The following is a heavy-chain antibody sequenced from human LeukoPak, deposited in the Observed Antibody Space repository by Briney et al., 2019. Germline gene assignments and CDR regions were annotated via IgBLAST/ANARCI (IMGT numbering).Heavy chain of an antibody. CDR3: ARGGDIVVVPAAISAPRRFDP. J-gene: IGHJ5*02. V-gene: IGHV4-34*01. CDR1: GGSFSGYY. Sequence: SETLSLTCAVYGGSFSGYYWSWIRQPPGKGLEWIGEINHSGSTNYNPSLKSRVTISVDTSKNQFSLKLSSVTAAGTAVYYCARGGDIVVVPAAISAPRRFDPWGQGTLVTVSS. CDR2: INHSGST. D-gene: IGHD2-2*01.